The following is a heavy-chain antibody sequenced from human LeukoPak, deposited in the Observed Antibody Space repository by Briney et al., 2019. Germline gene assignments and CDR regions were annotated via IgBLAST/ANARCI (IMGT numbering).Heavy chain of an antibody. CDR2: IYTSGST. J-gene: IGHJ4*02. D-gene: IGHD3-22*01. Sequence: SETLSLTCTVSGGSISSGSYYWSWIRQPAGKGLEWIGRIYTSGSTNYNPSLKSRVTISVDTSKNQFSLKLSSVTAADTAVYYCARPRYYYDSSGPFFDYWGQGTLVTVSS. CDR1: GGSISSGSYY. V-gene: IGHV4-61*02. CDR3: ARPRYYYDSSGPFFDY.